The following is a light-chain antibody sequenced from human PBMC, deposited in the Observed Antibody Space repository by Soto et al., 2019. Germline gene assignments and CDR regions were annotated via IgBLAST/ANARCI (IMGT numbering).Light chain of an antibody. J-gene: IGKJ2*01. CDR1: QGISSS. CDR2: AAS. Sequence: DIQLTQSPSFLSASVGDRVTITCRAGQGISSSLAWYQQNPGKAPKLLIYAASTLQSGVPSRFSGSESGTEFTLTINSLHPEDFAMYYCQQVNSFPPTFGQGTKLELK. V-gene: IGKV1-9*01. CDR3: QQVNSFPPT.